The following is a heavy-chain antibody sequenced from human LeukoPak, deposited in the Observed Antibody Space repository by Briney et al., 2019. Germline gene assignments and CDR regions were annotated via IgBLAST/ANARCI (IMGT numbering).Heavy chain of an antibody. Sequence: SQSLSLTCAISGDSVSSNSAAWNWIRQSPSRGLEWLGRTYYRSKWYNDYAVSVKSRITINPDTSKNQFSLKLSSVTAADTAVYYCARGYYDFWSGYLGAFDIWGQGTMVTVSS. J-gene: IGHJ3*02. CDR2: TYYRSKWYN. CDR3: ARGYYDFWSGYLGAFDI. V-gene: IGHV6-1*01. D-gene: IGHD3-3*01. CDR1: GDSVSSNSAA.